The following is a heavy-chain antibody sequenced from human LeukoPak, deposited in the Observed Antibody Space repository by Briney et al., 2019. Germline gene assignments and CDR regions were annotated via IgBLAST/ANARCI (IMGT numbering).Heavy chain of an antibody. Sequence: ASVKVSCTASGYTFTSYGISWVRQAPGQGLEWMGWISAYNGNTNYAQKLQGRVTMTTDTSTSTAYMELRSLRSDDTAVYYCARDTVAGTVVYYYYGMDVWGQGTTVIVSS. CDR2: ISAYNGNT. J-gene: IGHJ6*02. V-gene: IGHV1-18*01. CDR3: ARDTVAGTVVYYYYGMDV. CDR1: GYTFTSYG. D-gene: IGHD6-19*01.